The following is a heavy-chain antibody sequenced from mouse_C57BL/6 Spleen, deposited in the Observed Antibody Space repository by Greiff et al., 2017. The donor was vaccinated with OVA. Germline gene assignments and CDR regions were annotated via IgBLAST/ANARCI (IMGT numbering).Heavy chain of an antibody. Sequence: VQRVESGPGLVQPSQSLSITCTVSGFSLTSYGVHWVRQSPGKGLEWLGVIWSGGSTDYNAAFISRLSISKDNSKSQVFFKMNSLQADDTAIYYCARELGRYFDVWGTGTTVTVSS. D-gene: IGHD4-1*01. V-gene: IGHV2-2*01. J-gene: IGHJ1*03. CDR2: IWSGGST. CDR1: GFSLTSYG. CDR3: ARELGRYFDV.